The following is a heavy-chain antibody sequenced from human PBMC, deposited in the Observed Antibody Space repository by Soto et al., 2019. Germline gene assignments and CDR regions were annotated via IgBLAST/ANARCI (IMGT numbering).Heavy chain of an antibody. CDR1: GGSFSGYY. D-gene: IGHD3-16*02. J-gene: IGHJ4*02. Sequence: SETLSLTCAVYGGSFSGYYWSWIRQPPGKGLEWIGEINHSGSTNYNPSLKSRVTISVDTSKNQFSLKLSSVTAADTAVYYCARGMITFGGVIAYQYYFDYWGQGTLVTVSS. CDR3: ARGMITFGGVIAYQYYFDY. CDR2: INHSGST. V-gene: IGHV4-34*01.